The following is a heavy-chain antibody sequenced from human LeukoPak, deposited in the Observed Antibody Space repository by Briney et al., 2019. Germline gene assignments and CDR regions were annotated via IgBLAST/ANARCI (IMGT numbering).Heavy chain of an antibody. D-gene: IGHD3-9*01. CDR1: GGSISMSNW. CDR2: IYYTGDT. J-gene: IGHJ5*02. V-gene: IGHV4-4*02. Sequence: PSETLSLTCGVSGGSISMSNWWSWVRQSPERGLEWIGEIYYTGDTKYNPSLKSRVTISTDKSKNQFSLNLTSVTAADTAVYYCARGVQYWLGDWFHPWGQGILVTVSS. CDR3: ARGVQYWLGDWFHP.